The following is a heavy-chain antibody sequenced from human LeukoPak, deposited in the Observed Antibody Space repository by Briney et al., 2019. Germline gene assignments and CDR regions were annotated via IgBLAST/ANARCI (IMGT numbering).Heavy chain of an antibody. CDR2: IRSKANSYAT. D-gene: IGHD3-22*01. Sequence: GGSLRLSCAASGFTFSGSAMHWVRQASGKGLEWVGRIRSKANSYATAYAASVKGRFTISRDDSKNTAYLQMNSLKTEDTAVYYCTRHRDYYDSSGYFHGVWGQGTLVTVSS. J-gene: IGHJ4*02. CDR1: GFTFSGSA. V-gene: IGHV3-73*01. CDR3: TRHRDYYDSSGYFHGV.